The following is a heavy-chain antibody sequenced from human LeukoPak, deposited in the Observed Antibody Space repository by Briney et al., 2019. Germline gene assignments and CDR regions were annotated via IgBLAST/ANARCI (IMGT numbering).Heavy chain of an antibody. CDR1: GGSIDSSSYY. Sequence: SETLSLTCTVSGGSIDSSSYYWDWIRQPPGKGLEWLGNIYYSGTTFYTSSLMSRVTISTDMSKNQFSLRLTSVTAADTAVYYCARQRADYFYHYMDVWGKGTTVIVSS. CDR2: IYYSGTT. CDR3: ARQRADYFYHYMDV. V-gene: IGHV4-39*01. J-gene: IGHJ6*03.